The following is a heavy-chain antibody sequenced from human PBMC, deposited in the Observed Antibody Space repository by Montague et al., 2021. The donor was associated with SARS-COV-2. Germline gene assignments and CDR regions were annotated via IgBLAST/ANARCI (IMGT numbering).Heavy chain of an antibody. J-gene: IGHJ6*03. CDR3: ARGRIEVSMIVVVLTGASYYMDV. V-gene: IGHV4-34*01. CDR1: GGSFSGHY. CDR2: INNSGST. D-gene: IGHD3-22*01. Sequence: SETLSLTCAVYGGSFSGHYWSWIRQPPGKGLERIGEINNSGSTNYNPSLKSRVTISVDTSKNQFSLKLHSATAADTAVYYCARGRIEVSMIVVVLTGASYYMDVWGKGTTVTVSS.